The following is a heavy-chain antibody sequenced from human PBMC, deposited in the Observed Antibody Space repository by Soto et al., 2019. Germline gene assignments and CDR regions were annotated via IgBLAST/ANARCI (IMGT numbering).Heavy chain of an antibody. CDR3: ARHNPDSWFDP. CDR1: GGSISSSSYY. J-gene: IGHJ5*02. Sequence: QLQLQESGPGLVKPSETLSLTCTVSGGSISSSSYYWGWIRQPPGKGLEWIGSIYYSGSTYYNPYLKSRVIISVNTSKNKFSLKLSSVTAADTAVYYWARHNPDSWFDPWGQGTLVTFSS. V-gene: IGHV4-39*01. CDR2: IYYSGST.